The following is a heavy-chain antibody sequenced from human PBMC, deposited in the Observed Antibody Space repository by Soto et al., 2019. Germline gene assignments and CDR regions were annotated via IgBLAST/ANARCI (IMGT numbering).Heavy chain of an antibody. CDR2: IYYSGST. J-gene: IGHJ4*02. V-gene: IGHV4-31*03. Sequence: SETLSLTCSVSGGSISRGGYYWSWIRQHPGKGMEWIGYIYYSGSTYYNTSLKSRVTISVDTSKNQFSLKLSSVTAADTAVYYCARDRGYSYGGTIRYFDYWGQGTLVTVSS. D-gene: IGHD5-18*01. CDR1: GGSISRGGYY. CDR3: ARDRGYSYGGTIRYFDY.